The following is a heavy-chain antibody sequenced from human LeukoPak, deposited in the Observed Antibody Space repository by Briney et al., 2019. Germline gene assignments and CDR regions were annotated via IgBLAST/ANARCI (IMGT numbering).Heavy chain of an antibody. D-gene: IGHD6-25*01. CDR1: GDSISSGDYY. Sequence: PSQTLSLSCTVSGDSISSGDYYWSWIRQPPGKGLKWIGYIYYSGSTYYNPSLKSRVTISVDTSKNQFSLKLSSVTAADTAVYYCARDHEGYSSVHNQNWFDPWGQGTLVTVSS. J-gene: IGHJ5*02. CDR2: IYYSGST. CDR3: ARDHEGYSSVHNQNWFDP. V-gene: IGHV4-30-4*08.